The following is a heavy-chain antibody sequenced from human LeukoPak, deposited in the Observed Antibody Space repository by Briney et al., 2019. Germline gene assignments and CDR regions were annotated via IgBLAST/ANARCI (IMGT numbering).Heavy chain of an antibody. D-gene: IGHD5-24*01. CDR2: INPNSGGI. V-gene: IGHV1-2*06. J-gene: IGHJ3*02. CDR3: ARDPRITPSIIGADAFDI. CDR1: GYIFTGYY. Sequence: ASVKVSCEASGYIFTGYYVHWVRQAPGQGLEWMGRINPNSGGIKYAQKFQGRVTLTRDTSINTAYMELSRLRSDDTAVYYCARDPRITPSIIGADAFDIWGQGTMVTVSS.